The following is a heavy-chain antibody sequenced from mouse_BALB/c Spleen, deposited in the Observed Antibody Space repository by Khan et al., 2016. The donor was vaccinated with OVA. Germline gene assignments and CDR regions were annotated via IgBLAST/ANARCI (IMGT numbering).Heavy chain of an antibody. V-gene: IGHV3-2*02. CDR3: ARVYGGDFDY. Sequence: EVELVESGPGLVKPSQSLSLTCTVTGYSITSDYAWNWIRQFPGNKLEWMGFISYSGNTKSNPSLKSRFSITRDTSKNQFFLPLNSVTTEDTAKYYCARVYGGDFDYWGQGTSLTVSS. J-gene: IGHJ2*02. CDR1: GYSITSDYA. CDR2: ISYSGNT. D-gene: IGHD1-1*01.